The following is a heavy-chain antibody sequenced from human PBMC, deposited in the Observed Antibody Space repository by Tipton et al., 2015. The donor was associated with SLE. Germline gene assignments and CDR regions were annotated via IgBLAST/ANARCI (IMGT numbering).Heavy chain of an antibody. CDR2: IYTSGST. V-gene: IGHV4-4*07. J-gene: IGHJ4*02. Sequence: LRLSCTVSGGSISSYYYSWIRQPAGRGLEWIGRIYTSGSTNYNPSLKSRVTMSVDTSKNQFSLKLGSVTAADTAVYYCARSGSGSYSLDYWGQGTLVTVSS. CDR1: GGSISSYY. CDR3: ARSGSGSYSLDY. D-gene: IGHD1-26*01.